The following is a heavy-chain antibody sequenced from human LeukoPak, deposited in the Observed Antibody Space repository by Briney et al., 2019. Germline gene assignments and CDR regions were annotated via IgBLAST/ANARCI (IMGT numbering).Heavy chain of an antibody. CDR2: IYYSGST. V-gene: IGHV4-59*01. D-gene: IGHD6-6*01. CDR1: GGSISSYY. CDR3: ARAIEYSSSWFDP. Sequence: SETLSLTCTVSGGSISSYYWSWIRQPPGKGLEWIGYIYYSGSTNYNPSLKSRVTISVDTSKNQFSLKLSPVTAADTAVYYCARAIEYSSSWFDPWGQGTLVTVSS. J-gene: IGHJ5*02.